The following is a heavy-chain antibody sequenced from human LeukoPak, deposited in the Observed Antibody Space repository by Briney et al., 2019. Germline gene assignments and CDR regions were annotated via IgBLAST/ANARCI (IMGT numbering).Heavy chain of an antibody. CDR3: ARERNLEMATIPYYFDY. J-gene: IGHJ4*02. Sequence: PGGSLRLSCAASGFTFSSYWMSWVRQAPGKGLEWVSSISSSSSYIYYADSVKGRFTISRDNAKNSLYLQMNSLRAEDTAVYYCARERNLEMATIPYYFDYWGQGTLVTVSS. V-gene: IGHV3-21*01. CDR2: ISSSSSYI. CDR1: GFTFSSYW. D-gene: IGHD5-24*01.